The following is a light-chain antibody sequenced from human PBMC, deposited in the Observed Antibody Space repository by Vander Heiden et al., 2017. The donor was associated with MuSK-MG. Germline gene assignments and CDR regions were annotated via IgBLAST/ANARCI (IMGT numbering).Light chain of an antibody. CDR1: SSNIGAGYD. J-gene: IGLJ3*02. Sequence: QSVLTQPPPVSGPPGQRVTISCTGSSSNIGAGYDVHWYQQLPGTAPKLLIYGNSNRPSGVPDRFSGSKSGTSASLAITGLQAEDEADYYCQSYDSSLSGPPWVFGGGTKLTVL. CDR3: QSYDSSLSGPPWV. CDR2: GNS. V-gene: IGLV1-40*01.